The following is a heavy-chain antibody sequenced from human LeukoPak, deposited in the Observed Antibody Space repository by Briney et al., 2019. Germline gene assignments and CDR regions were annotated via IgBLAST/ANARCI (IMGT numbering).Heavy chain of an antibody. D-gene: IGHD1-26*01. CDR1: GFIFSIYS. Sequence: GGSLRLPCAASGFIFSIYSMNWVRQAPGKGLEWVSSITSSSSYIYYADSVKGRFTISRDNAKNSLYLQMNSLRAEDTAVYYCATSAIVGAVWHAFDIWGQGTMVTVSS. CDR3: ATSAIVGAVWHAFDI. J-gene: IGHJ3*02. CDR2: ITSSSSYI. V-gene: IGHV3-21*01.